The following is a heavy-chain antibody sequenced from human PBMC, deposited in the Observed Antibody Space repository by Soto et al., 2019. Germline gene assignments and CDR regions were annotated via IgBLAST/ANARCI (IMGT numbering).Heavy chain of an antibody. V-gene: IGHV3-30-3*01. Sequence: GGSLRLSCAASGFTFSSYGVHWVRQAPGKGLEWVAVISYDGSNKHYADSVKGRFTISRDNSKTTLYLQMNSLRAEDTAVYYSARDRYSRGWMPYDYSYGLAVWAQGPTVTVSS. D-gene: IGHD6-19*01. J-gene: IGHJ6*02. CDR1: GFTFSSYG. CDR2: ISYDGSNK. CDR3: ARDRYSRGWMPYDYSYGLAV.